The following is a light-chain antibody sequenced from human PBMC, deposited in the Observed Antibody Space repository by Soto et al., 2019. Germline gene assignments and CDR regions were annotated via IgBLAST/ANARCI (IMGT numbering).Light chain of an antibody. V-gene: IGLV1-40*01. CDR3: QSYDSSLSGNV. J-gene: IGLJ1*01. Sequence: QSVLTQPPSVSGAPGQRVTISCTGSSSNIGAGYDVHWYRHLPGTSPKLLIYGNTNRPAGVPGRLSAMKSGTSTSLAIADLQPDDEADYYCQSYDSSLSGNVFGPGTKVTVL. CDR1: SSNIGAGYD. CDR2: GNT.